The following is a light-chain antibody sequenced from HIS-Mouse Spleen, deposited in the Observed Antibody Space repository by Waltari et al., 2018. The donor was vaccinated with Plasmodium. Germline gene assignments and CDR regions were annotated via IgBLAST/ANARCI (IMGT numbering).Light chain of an antibody. Sequence: AILMTQSLSSFSAPTVDRVPISCRASQGISSYLAWYQKKPGKAPKLRIYAASTLQSGVPSRFSGSGSGTDFTLTISCLQSEDFATYYCQQYYSYLLTFGGGTKVEIK. CDR3: QQYYSYLLT. J-gene: IGKJ4*01. CDR1: QGISSY. V-gene: IGKV1-8*01. CDR2: AAS.